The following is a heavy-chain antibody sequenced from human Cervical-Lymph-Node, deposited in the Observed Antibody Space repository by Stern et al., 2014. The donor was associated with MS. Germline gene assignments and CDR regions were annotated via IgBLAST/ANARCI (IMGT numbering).Heavy chain of an antibody. CDR1: GFTFSSYG. Sequence: VQLVESGGGVVQPGRSLRLSCAASGFTFSSYGMHWVRQAPGKGLVWVAVIWNDGRNNYYADSVKVRFTISRDNSKNTLYLQMNSLRAEDTAVYYCARDSGRGYSSSWYRDYYYGMDVWGQGTTVTVSS. CDR2: IWNDGRNN. V-gene: IGHV3-33*01. D-gene: IGHD6-13*01. J-gene: IGHJ6*02. CDR3: ARDSGRGYSSSWYRDYYYGMDV.